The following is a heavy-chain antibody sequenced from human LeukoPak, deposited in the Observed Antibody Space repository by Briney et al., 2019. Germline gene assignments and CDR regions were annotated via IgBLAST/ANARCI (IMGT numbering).Heavy chain of an antibody. J-gene: IGHJ4*02. Sequence: ASVKVSCKASGYTFTGYYMHWVRLAPGQGLEWMGWINPKTGGTNSAEKFQGRVTMTRDTSISTAFMDLDRLRSDDTAVYYCARGYSDFWSGPDFWGQGTLVTVSS. D-gene: IGHD3-3*01. V-gene: IGHV1-2*02. CDR2: INPKTGGT. CDR1: GYTFTGYY. CDR3: ARGYSDFWSGPDF.